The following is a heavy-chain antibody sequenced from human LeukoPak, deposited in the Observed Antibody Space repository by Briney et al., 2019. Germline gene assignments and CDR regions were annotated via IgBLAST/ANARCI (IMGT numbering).Heavy chain of an antibody. CDR3: VKNDGWFHLAQ. Sequence: GGSLRLSCAASGFYFRDHWMDWVRQAPGKGLEWVGHIKTDGSETYYLDSLKGRISISRDNANNALYLQMNSLRVEDTAVYYCVKNDGWFHLAQWGQGTLVTVSS. CDR1: GFYFRDHW. V-gene: IGHV3-7*03. CDR2: IKTDGSET. J-gene: IGHJ4*02. D-gene: IGHD6-19*01.